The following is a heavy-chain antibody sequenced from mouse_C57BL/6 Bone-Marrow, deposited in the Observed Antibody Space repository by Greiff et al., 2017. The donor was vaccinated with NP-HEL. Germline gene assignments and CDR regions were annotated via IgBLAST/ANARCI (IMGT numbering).Heavy chain of an antibody. D-gene: IGHD2-2*01. CDR3: ASVGYDDAMDY. CDR2: IWSGGST. V-gene: IGHV2-2*01. Sequence: VKLVESGPGLVQPSQSLSITCTVSGFSLTSYGVHWVRQSPGKGLEWLGVIWSGGSTDYNAAFISRLSISQDNSKSQVFFKMNSLQADDTAIYYCASVGYDDAMDYGGEGTAVTVSS. J-gene: IGHJ4*01. CDR1: GFSLTSYG.